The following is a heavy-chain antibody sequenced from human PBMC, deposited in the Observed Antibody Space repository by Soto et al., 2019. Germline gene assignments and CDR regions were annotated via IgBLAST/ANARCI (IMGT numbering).Heavy chain of an antibody. V-gene: IGHV1-3*01. D-gene: IGHD2-15*01. CDR2: INAGNGNT. CDR3: ARDPRCSGGSCYPHPTPYPYYYYGMDV. CDR1: GYTFTSYA. J-gene: IGHJ6*02. Sequence: ASVKVSWKASGYTFTSYAMHLVRQAPGQRLEWMGWINAGNGNTKYSQKFQGWVTMTRDTSISTAYMELSRLRSDDTAVYYCARDPRCSGGSCYPHPTPYPYYYYGMDVWGQGTTVTVSS.